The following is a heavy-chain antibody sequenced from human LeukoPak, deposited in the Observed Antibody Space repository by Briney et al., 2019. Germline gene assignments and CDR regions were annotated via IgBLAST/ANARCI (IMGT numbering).Heavy chain of an antibody. D-gene: IGHD3-16*01. CDR1: GFTFSSYA. J-gene: IGHJ6*02. V-gene: IGHV3-30-3*01. Sequence: GGSLRLSCAASGFTFSSYATHWVRQAPGKGLEWVAVISYDGSNKYYADSVKGRFTISRDNSKNTLYLQMNSLRAEDTAVYYCATGGYYYYYGMDVWGQGTTVTVSS. CDR2: ISYDGSNK. CDR3: ATGGYYYYYGMDV.